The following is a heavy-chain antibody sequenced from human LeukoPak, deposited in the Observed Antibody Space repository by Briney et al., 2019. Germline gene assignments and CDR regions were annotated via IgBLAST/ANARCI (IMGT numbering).Heavy chain of an antibody. V-gene: IGHV3-7*01. CDR3: ARESYDSSGYYLYNWFDP. J-gene: IGHJ5*02. D-gene: IGHD3-22*01. CDR1: GFTFSSYW. CDR2: IKQDGSEK. Sequence: GGSLRLSCAASGFTFSSYWMSWVRQAPGKGLEWVANIKQDGSEKYYVDSVKGRFTISRDNAKNSLYLQMNSLRAEDTAVYYCARESYDSSGYYLYNWFDPWGQGTLVTVSS.